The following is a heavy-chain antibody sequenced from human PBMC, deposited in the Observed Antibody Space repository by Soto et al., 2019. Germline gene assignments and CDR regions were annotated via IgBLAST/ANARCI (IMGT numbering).Heavy chain of an antibody. CDR3: ARPFDTSGWYDH. CDR1: GYSFTTYW. Sequence: GESLKISCKGSGYSFTTYWIAWVRQMPGKGLECMGIIYPGDSDTRYSPSFQGQVTISADKSINTAYLQWSSLKASDSAISYCARPFDTSGWYDHWGQGTLVTVSS. J-gene: IGHJ5*02. CDR2: IYPGDSDT. D-gene: IGHD6-19*01. V-gene: IGHV5-51*01.